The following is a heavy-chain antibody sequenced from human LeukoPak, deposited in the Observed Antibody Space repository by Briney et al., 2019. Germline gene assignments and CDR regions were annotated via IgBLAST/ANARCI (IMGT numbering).Heavy chain of an antibody. V-gene: IGHV1-46*01. D-gene: IGHD3-22*01. CDR2: INPSGGST. CDR1: GYSFSSYY. Sequence: ASVKVSCKASGYSFSSYYMHWVRQAPGQGLEWMGIINPSGGSTTYAQKFRDRVTITRDMSTSTAYMELSSLRSEDTAVYYCAAWSLDSSGYSDCWGQGTLVTVSS. J-gene: IGHJ4*02. CDR3: AAWSLDSSGYSDC.